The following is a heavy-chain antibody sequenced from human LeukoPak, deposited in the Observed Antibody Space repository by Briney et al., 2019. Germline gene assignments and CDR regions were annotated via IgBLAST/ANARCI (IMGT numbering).Heavy chain of an antibody. Sequence: SVRVSCKASGGTFSSYAISWVRQAPGQGLEWMGGIIPIFGTANYAQKFQGRVTVTRDTSTSTVHMELSGLRSEDTAVYYCARDQEAFDYWGQGTLVTVSS. CDR3: ARDQEAFDY. V-gene: IGHV1-69*05. J-gene: IGHJ4*02. CDR2: IIPIFGTA. CDR1: GGTFSSYA.